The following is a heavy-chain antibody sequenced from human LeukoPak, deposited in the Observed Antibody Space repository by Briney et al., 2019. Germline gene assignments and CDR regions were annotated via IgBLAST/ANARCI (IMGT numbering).Heavy chain of an antibody. D-gene: IGHD5-12*01. Sequence: ASVKISFKASGYTFTGYYMHWVRQAPGQGPEWMGWITPNSGGTNYAQKFQGRVTMTRDTSISTAYMDLTKLRSDDTAVYYCARAGGYSDYDTCDYWGQGTLVTVSS. CDR2: ITPNSGGT. CDR1: GYTFTGYY. V-gene: IGHV1-2*02. J-gene: IGHJ4*02. CDR3: ARAGGYSDYDTCDY.